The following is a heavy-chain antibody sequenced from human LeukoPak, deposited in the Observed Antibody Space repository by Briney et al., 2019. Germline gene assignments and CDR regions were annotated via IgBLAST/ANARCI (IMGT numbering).Heavy chain of an antibody. CDR1: GFTFRNYG. CDR2: ISYDGSNQ. V-gene: IGHV3-30*03. D-gene: IGHD6-19*01. CDR3: ATHRSGYYLDH. Sequence: GTSLRLSCAASGFTFRNYGMVWVRQAPGKGLEWVALISYDGSNQYYADSVKGRFTISRDNSKNTLYLQINSLRAEDTAVYCCATHRSGYYLDHWGQGTLVTVSS. J-gene: IGHJ4*02.